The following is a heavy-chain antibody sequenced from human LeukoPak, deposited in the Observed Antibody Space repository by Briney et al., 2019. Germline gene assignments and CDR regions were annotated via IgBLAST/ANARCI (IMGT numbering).Heavy chain of an antibody. V-gene: IGHV1-69*13. J-gene: IGHJ6*02. CDR3: AARTDYYYYYGMDV. CDR1: GGTFSSYA. CDR2: IIPIFGTA. Sequence: GASVKVSCRASGGTFSSYAISWVRRAPGQGLEWMGGIIPIFGTANYAQKFQGRVTITADESTSTAYMELSSLRSEDTAVYYCAARTDYYYYYGMDVWGQGTTVTVSS. D-gene: IGHD1-1*01.